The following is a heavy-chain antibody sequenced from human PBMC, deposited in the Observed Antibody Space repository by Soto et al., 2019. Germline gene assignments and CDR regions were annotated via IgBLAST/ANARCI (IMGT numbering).Heavy chain of an antibody. J-gene: IGHJ3*02. CDR2: IYSGGST. D-gene: IGHD1-1*01. V-gene: IGHV3-53*01. Sequence: GGSLRLSCAASGFTVSSNYMSWVRQAPGKGLEWVSVIYSGGSTYYADSVKGRFTISRDNSKNTLYLQMNSLRAEDTAVYYCARDSPLGWNDVGAFDIWGQGTMVTVSS. CDR1: GFTVSSNY. CDR3: ARDSPLGWNDVGAFDI.